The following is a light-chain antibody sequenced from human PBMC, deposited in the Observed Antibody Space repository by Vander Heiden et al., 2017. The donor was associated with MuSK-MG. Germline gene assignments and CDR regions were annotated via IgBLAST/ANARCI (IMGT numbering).Light chain of an antibody. CDR1: SSNIGNNA. J-gene: IGLJ3*02. V-gene: IGLV1-36*01. Sequence: QSVLTQPPSVSEAPSQRVTISCSGSSSNIGNNAVNWYQQLPGKATKLLSVEDDLLPSGVSDRFAGYKAGTSASRDISGLQSEKEADDDGEVWDDRLNGVVFGGGTKLTVL. CDR3: EVWDDRLNGVV. CDR2: EDD.